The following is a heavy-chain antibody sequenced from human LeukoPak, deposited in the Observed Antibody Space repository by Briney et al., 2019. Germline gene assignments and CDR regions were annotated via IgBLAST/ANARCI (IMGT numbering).Heavy chain of an antibody. CDR3: ARHRRYYDSSGYYPGKYYFDY. CDR1: GYSISSGYY. CDR2: IYHSGST. Sequence: SETLSLTCTVSGYSISSGYYWGWIRQPPGKGLEWIGSIYHSGSTYYNPSLKSRVTISVDTSKNQFSLKLSSVTAADTAVYYCARHRRYYDSSGYYPGKYYFDYWGRGTLVTVSS. D-gene: IGHD3-22*01. J-gene: IGHJ4*02. V-gene: IGHV4-38-2*02.